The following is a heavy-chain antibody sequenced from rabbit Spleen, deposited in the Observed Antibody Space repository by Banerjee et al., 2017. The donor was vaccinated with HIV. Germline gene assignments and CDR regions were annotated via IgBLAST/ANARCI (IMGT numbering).Heavy chain of an antibody. J-gene: IGHJ4*01. D-gene: IGHD2-1*01. V-gene: IGHV1S40*01. CDR1: GFSFSSGYY. Sequence: QSLEESGGGLVQPEGSLTLTCTASGFSFSSGYYMCWVRQAPGKGLEYIACIYADSSGSTVYASWAKGRFTISKASSTTVTLEMTSLTAADTATYFCARGSAAMTLVITGYYLNLWGPGTLVTVS. CDR3: ARGSAAMTLVITGYYLNL. CDR2: IYADSSGST.